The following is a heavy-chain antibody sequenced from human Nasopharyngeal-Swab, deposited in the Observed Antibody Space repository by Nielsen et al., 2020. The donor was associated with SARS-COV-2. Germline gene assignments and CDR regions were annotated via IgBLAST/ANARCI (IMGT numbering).Heavy chain of an antibody. V-gene: IGHV4-39*07. J-gene: IGHJ4*02. CDR3: ARGREAVPGF. Sequence: GSLRLSCTVSGGSISSSSYYWGWIRQPPGKGLEWIGSIYYSGSTYYNPSLKSRVTISVDTSKNQFSLKLSSMTAADTAVYYCARGREAVPGFWGQGTLVTVSS. CDR1: GGSISSSSYY. CDR2: IYYSGST. D-gene: IGHD1-26*01.